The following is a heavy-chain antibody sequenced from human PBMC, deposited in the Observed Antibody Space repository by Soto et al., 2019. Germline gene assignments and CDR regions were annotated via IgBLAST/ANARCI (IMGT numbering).Heavy chain of an antibody. Sequence: ASVKVSCKASGGTFSSYTISWVRQAPGQGLEWMGRIIPILGIANYAQKFQGRVTITADKSTSTAYMELSSLRSEDTAVYYCARDLGQQLFDYWGQGTLVTVSS. J-gene: IGHJ4*02. CDR1: GGTFSSYT. V-gene: IGHV1-69*04. D-gene: IGHD6-13*01. CDR3: ARDLGQQLFDY. CDR2: IIPILGIA.